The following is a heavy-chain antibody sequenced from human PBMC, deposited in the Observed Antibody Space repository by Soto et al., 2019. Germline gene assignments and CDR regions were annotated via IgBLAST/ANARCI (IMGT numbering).Heavy chain of an antibody. J-gene: IGHJ6*02. Sequence: GESLKISCKGSGYSFTSYWISWVRQTPGKGLEWMGRIDPSDSYTNYSPSFQGHVTISADKSISTAYLQWSSLKASDTAMYYCASRYSSGPVSMDVWGQGTTVTVSS. D-gene: IGHD6-19*01. CDR1: GYSFTSYW. CDR3: ASRYSSGPVSMDV. CDR2: IDPSDSYT. V-gene: IGHV5-10-1*01.